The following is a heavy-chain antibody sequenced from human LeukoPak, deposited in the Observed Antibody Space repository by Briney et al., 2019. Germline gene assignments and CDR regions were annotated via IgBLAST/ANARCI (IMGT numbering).Heavy chain of an antibody. D-gene: IGHD4-17*01. V-gene: IGHV3-23*01. CDR3: AKGSSVTTEGY. J-gene: IGHJ4*02. CDR2: ISGSGGST. CDR1: GFTFSSYA. Sequence: GGSLRLSCAASGFTFSSYAMSWVRQAPGKGLEWVSAISGSGGSTYYADSVKGRFTISRDNSKNTLYLQMNSLRAEDTAVYYWAKGSSVTTEGYWGQGTLVTVSS.